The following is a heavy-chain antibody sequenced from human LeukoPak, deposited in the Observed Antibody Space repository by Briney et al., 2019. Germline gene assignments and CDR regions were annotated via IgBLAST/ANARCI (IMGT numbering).Heavy chain of an antibody. V-gene: IGHV5-51*01. CDR3: ARPPQVIDGADKGLFDY. Sequence: GESLKISCKGSRYSFTSYWIGWVRQMPGKGLEWMGIIYPGDSDTRYSPSSQGQVTISADKSISTVYLQWSSLKASDTAMYYCARPPQVIDGADKGLFDYWGQGTLVTVSS. CDR1: RYSFTSYW. D-gene: IGHD3-16*02. J-gene: IGHJ4*02. CDR2: IYPGDSDT.